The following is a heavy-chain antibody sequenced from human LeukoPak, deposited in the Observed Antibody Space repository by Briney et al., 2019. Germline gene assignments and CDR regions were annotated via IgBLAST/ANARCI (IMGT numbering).Heavy chain of an antibody. D-gene: IGHD1-1*01. CDR2: IIPIFDTA. CDR3: AREGTTDNWFDP. CDR1: GGTFSSYG. Sequence: ASVKVSCQASGGTFSSYGISWVRQAPRQGLEWMGGIIPIFDTAKYAQKLQGRVTITADESTSTAYMELSSLRSEDTAVYYCAREGTTDNWFDPWGQGTLVTVSS. V-gene: IGHV1-69*13. J-gene: IGHJ5*02.